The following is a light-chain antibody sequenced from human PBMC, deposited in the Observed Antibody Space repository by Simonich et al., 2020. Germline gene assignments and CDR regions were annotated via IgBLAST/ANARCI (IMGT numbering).Light chain of an antibody. J-gene: IGLJ3*02. CDR3: SSYTSSSTWV. CDR2: DVS. V-gene: IGLV2-14*01. Sequence: QSALTQPASVSGSPGQSITISCPGTSSDVGGYNFVSWYQQHPGKATKLMIYDVSKRPSGVSNRFSGSKSGNTASLTISGLQAEDEADYYCSSYTSSSTWVFGGGTKLTVL. CDR1: SSDVGGYNF.